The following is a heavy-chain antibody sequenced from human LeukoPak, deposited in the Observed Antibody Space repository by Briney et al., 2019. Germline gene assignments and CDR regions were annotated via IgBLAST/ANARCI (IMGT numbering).Heavy chain of an antibody. CDR3: ARGTQIF. J-gene: IGHJ4*02. Sequence: GGSLRLSCAASGFTFSSYWMHWVRQTPGKGLVWVSRISTDGSSTTYADSVKGRFTISRDNAENTLYLQMHSLRAEDTAMYYCARGTQIFWGQGTLVTVSS. CDR1: GFTFSSYW. CDR2: ISTDGSST. V-gene: IGHV3-74*01. D-gene: IGHD2/OR15-2a*01.